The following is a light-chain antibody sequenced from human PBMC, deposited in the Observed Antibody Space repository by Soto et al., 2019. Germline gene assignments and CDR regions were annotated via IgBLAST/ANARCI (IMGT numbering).Light chain of an antibody. CDR1: QSVSNY. V-gene: IGKV3-11*01. J-gene: IGKJ1*01. CDR3: QQYNNWPPWT. CDR2: TAS. Sequence: EIVLTQSPATLSLSPGERATLSCRASQSVSNYLAWYQHKPGQAPRLLIYTASSRATGIPARFSGSGSGTDFTLTISSLEPEDFAVYYCQQYNNWPPWTFGQGTKVEIK.